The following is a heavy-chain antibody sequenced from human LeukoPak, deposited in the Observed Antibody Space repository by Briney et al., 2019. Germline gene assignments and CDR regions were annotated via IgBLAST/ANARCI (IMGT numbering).Heavy chain of an antibody. D-gene: IGHD3-3*01. J-gene: IGHJ3*01. CDR1: GFTFSSFG. CDR2: AGFDETET. Sequence: GGSRRLSCAASGFTFSSFGMHWVREAPGTELGWLAFAGFDETETYYADSLKGRFNVPRDNSKNTLYLQMNSLGDEDTALYYCAIHGGGTIRIEAFDVWGQGTMVTISS. V-gene: IGHV3-30*02. CDR3: AIHGGGTIRIEAFDV.